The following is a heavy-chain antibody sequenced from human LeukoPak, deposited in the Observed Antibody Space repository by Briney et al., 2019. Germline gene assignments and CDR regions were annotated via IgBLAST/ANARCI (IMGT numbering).Heavy chain of an antibody. J-gene: IGHJ4*02. D-gene: IGHD3-22*01. Sequence: QPGGSLRLSCAASGFTVSSKYMSWVRQAPGKGLEWVSVIYSGGSTYYADSVKGRFTISRDNSKNTVCLQMNSLRAEDTAVYYCARDCSASSSDYYPLGYWGQGTLVTVSS. CDR3: ARDCSASSSDYYPLGY. CDR1: GFTVSSKY. V-gene: IGHV3-66*01. CDR2: IYSGGST.